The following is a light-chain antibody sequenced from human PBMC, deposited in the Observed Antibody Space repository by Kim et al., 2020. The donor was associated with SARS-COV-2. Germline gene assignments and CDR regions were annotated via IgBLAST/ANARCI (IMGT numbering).Light chain of an antibody. CDR1: QSVSSSY. J-gene: IGKJ4*01. CDR3: QQDYNLLT. V-gene: IGKV3D-7*01. CDR2: GAS. Sequence: LAPRERVTLSCRASQSVSSSYLTWYQQKPGQAPRLLIYGASSRATGIPARFSGSGSGTDFTLTISSLQPEDFAVYYCQQDYNLLTFGGGTKVDIK.